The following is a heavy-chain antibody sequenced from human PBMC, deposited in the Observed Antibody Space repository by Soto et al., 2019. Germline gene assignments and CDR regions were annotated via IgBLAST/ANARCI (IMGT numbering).Heavy chain of an antibody. CDR3: ARRVDCTNGVCYGHYYYYYMDV. CDR1: GGSISSSSYY. D-gene: IGHD2-8*01. J-gene: IGHJ6*03. CDR2: IYYSGST. Sequence: SSETLSLTCTVSGGSISSSSYYWGWIRQPPGKGLEWIGSIYYSGSTYYNPSLKSRVTISVDTSKNQFSLKLSSVTAADTAVYYCARRVDCTNGVCYGHYYYYYMDVWGKGTTVT. V-gene: IGHV4-39*01.